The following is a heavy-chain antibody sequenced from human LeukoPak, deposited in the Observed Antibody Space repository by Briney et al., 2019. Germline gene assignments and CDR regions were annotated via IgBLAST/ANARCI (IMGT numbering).Heavy chain of an antibody. CDR1: GGSISSYY. D-gene: IGHD6-6*01. CDR2: INHSGST. J-gene: IGHJ5*02. Sequence: PSETLSLTCTVSGGSISSYYWSWIRQPPGKGLEWIGEINHSGSTNYNPSLKSRVTISVDTSKNQFSLKLSSVTAADTAVYYCATDTHKRGSSSTWGQGTLVTVSS. V-gene: IGHV4-34*01. CDR3: ATDTHKRGSSST.